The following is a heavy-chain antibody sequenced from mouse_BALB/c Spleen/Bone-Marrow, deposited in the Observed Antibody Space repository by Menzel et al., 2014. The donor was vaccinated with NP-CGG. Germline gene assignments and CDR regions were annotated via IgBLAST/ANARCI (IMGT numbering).Heavy chain of an antibody. J-gene: IGHJ4*01. CDR3: ARDGYDYAMDY. CDR1: GFSLTGYA. D-gene: IGHD2-2*01. CDR2: IWGDGST. V-gene: IGHV2-6-7*01. Sequence: VKLVESGPGLVAPSQSLPITCTVSGFSLTGYAVNWVRQPPGKGLEWLGMIWGDGSTDYNSALKSRLSISKDNSKSQVFLKMNSLQTDDTARYYCARDGYDYAMDYWGQGTSVTVSS.